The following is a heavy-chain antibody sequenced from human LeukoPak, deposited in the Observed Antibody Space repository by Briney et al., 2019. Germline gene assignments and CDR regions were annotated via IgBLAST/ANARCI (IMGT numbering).Heavy chain of an antibody. CDR1: GFTFSSYA. J-gene: IGHJ4*02. V-gene: IGHV3-23*01. D-gene: IGHD3-16*02. CDR2: ISASGGST. CDR3: AKSADTYRMPDC. Sequence: QPGGSLRLSCAASGFTFSSYAMSWVRQAPGKGLEWVSTISASGGSTYYADSVKGRFTISRDNSKNTLYLQMNSPRAEDTAVYYCAKSADTYRMPDCWGQGTLVTVSS.